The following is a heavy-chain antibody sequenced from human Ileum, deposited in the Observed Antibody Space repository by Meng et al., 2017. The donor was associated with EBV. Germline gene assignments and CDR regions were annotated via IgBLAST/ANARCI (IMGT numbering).Heavy chain of an antibody. CDR3: ARAGNGGSYYFTY. V-gene: IGHV1-18*01. J-gene: IGHJ4*02. CDR1: VYTFSNYG. Sequence: QIQLVQSGAEVKKPRDSLKDSCKASVYTFSNYGISWLLQAPGQGLEWMGWISAYNGNTNYAQNLQGRVTMTTDTSTGTAYMEVRSLRSDDTAVYYCARAGNGGSYYFTYWGQGTLVTVSS. CDR2: ISAYNGNT. D-gene: IGHD1-26*01.